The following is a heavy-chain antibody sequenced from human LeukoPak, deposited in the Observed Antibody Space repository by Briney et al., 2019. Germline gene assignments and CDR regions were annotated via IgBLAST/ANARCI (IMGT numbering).Heavy chain of an antibody. CDR3: QSRFLEWLLGY. CDR2: INHSGST. J-gene: IGHJ4*02. D-gene: IGHD3-3*01. V-gene: IGHV4-34*01. CDR1: GGSFSGYY. Sequence: SETLSLTCAVYGGSFSGYYWSWIRQPPGKGLEWIGEINHSGSTNYNPSLKSRVIISVDTSKNQFSPKLSSVTAADTAVYYCQSRFLEWLLGYWGQGTLVTVSS.